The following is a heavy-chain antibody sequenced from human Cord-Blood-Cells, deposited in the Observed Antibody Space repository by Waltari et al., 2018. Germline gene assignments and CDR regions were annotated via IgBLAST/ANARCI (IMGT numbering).Heavy chain of an antibody. CDR3: AKSHRRITIFGVVTDDFDY. V-gene: IGHV3-23*01. Sequence: EVQLLESGGGLVQPGGSLRLSCAASGFTFSSYAMRWVRQAPGKGLEWVSAISGSGGSTYYADSVKGRFTISRDNSKNTLYLQMNSLRAEDTAVYYCAKSHRRITIFGVVTDDFDYWGQGTLVTVSS. J-gene: IGHJ4*02. D-gene: IGHD3-3*01. CDR2: ISGSGGST. CDR1: GFTFSSYA.